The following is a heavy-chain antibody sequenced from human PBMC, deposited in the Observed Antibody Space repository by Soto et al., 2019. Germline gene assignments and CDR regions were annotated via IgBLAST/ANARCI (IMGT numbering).Heavy chain of an antibody. D-gene: IGHD5-12*01. CDR2: IYPADSDT. CDR1: GYSFSTYW. CDR3: ARQDGYAQYYFDY. V-gene: IGHV5-51*01. J-gene: IGHJ4*02. Sequence: PGESLKISCKGSGYSFSTYWIGWVLQMPGKGLEWMGIIYPADSDTRYSPSFQGQVTISADKSISTAYLQWSSLKASDTAMYYCARQDGYAQYYFDYWGQGTLVTVSS.